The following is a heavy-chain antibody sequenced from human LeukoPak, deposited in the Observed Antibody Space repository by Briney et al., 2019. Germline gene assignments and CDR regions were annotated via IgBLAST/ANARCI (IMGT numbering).Heavy chain of an antibody. CDR2: ISPNSGDT. CDR3: ATVDFDY. Sequence: ASVKVSCQASAFTFTASYMYWVRQAPGQGLEWMGWISPNSGDTNYTQKFQGRVTMTRDASISTTYMELSGLRSDDTAVYYCATVDFDYWRQGTLVTVPS. J-gene: IGHJ4*02. CDR1: AFTFTASY. V-gene: IGHV1-2*02. D-gene: IGHD2-15*01.